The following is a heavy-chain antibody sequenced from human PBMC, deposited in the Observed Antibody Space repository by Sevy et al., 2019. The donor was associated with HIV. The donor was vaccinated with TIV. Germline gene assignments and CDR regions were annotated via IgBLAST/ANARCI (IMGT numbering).Heavy chain of an antibody. V-gene: IGHV1-18*01. CDR3: ARDNSHDSSGYYYY. CDR1: GYTFTSYG. CDR2: ISVYNGNT. Sequence: ASVKVSCKASGYTFTSYGISWVRQAPGQGLEWMGWISVYNGNTNYAQKLQGRVTMTTDTSTSTAYMGLRSLRSDDTAVYYCARDNSHDSSGYYYYWGQGTLVTVSS. D-gene: IGHD3-22*01. J-gene: IGHJ4*02.